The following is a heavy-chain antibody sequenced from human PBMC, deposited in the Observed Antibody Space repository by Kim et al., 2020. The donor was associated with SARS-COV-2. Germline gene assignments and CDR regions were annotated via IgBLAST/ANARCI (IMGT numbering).Heavy chain of an antibody. Sequence: SETLSLTCTVSGGSISSSSYYWGWIRQPPGKGLEWIGSIYYSGSTYYNPSLKSRVTISVDTSKNQFSLKLSSVTAADTAVYYCASTFPYSGVDYWGQGTLVTVSS. D-gene: IGHD2-15*01. CDR2: IYYSGST. V-gene: IGHV4-39*01. J-gene: IGHJ4*02. CDR3: ASTFPYSGVDY. CDR1: GGSISSSSYY.